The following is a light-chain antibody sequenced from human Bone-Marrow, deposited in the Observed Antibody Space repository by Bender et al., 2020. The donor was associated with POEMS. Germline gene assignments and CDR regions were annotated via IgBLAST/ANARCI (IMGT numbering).Light chain of an antibody. CDR2: DVS. CDR3: SSYAGSNNFVL. V-gene: IGLV2-14*03. J-gene: IGLJ2*01. CDR1: SSDVGGYDY. Sequence: QSALTQPASVSGSPGQSITISCIGTSSDVGGYDYVSWYQQHPGKAPKLIIYDVSSRPSGISHRFSGSKSGNTASLTISALQAEDEADYYCSSYAGSNNFVLFGGGTKVTVL.